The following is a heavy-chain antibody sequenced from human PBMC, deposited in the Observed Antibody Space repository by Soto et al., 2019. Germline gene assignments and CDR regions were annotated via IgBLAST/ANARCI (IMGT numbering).Heavy chain of an antibody. CDR2: IKQDGNEK. CDR1: GFSFSSYW. D-gene: IGHD2-2*01. CDR3: ARDCSSANCYRGGFDP. J-gene: IGHJ5*02. V-gene: IGHV3-7*01. Sequence: WGSLRLSCAASGFSFSSYWMSWVRQAPGKGLEWVANIKQDGNEKYYVDSVKGRFTISRDNAKNSLYLQMNSLRAEDTAVYYCARDCSSANCYRGGFDPWGEGTLVTVSS.